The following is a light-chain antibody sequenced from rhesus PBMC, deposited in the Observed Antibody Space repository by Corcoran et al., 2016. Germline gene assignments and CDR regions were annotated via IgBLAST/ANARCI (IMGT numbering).Light chain of an antibody. CDR3: QKYNDWPLT. J-gene: IGKJ4*01. V-gene: IGKV3-35*02. Sequence: ETVMMQSPATLSLSPGERATLSCRASQSVGSTLAWYQRKPGQAPRLLIYYASIRATDIPDRVSGSGAGTWFTLTISSLDPEDVGVYYCQKYNDWPLTFGGGTKVEIK. CDR1: QSVGST. CDR2: YAS.